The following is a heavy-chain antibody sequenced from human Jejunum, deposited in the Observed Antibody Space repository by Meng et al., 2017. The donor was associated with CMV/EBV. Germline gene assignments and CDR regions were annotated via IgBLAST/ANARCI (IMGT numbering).Heavy chain of an antibody. CDR3: ARAEYYNWFDP. D-gene: IGHD1-14*01. Sequence: QVQVQESGPGLVKPSXXXXXTCTVSGGSMSSGDYFWNWIRQPPGKGLEWIGYIYYSGNTYYNPSLKSRVTISIDTSKNQFSLKLSSVTAADTAVYYCARAEYYNWFDPWGQGTLVTVSS. CDR2: IYYSGNT. J-gene: IGHJ5*02. V-gene: IGHV4-30-4*01. CDR1: GGSMSSGDYF.